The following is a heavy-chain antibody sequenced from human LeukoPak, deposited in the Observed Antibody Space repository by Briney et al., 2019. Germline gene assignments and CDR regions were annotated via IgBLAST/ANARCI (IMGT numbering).Heavy chain of an antibody. V-gene: IGHV3-30*04. Sequence: GGSLRLSCVASGFTFSSYAMHWVRQAPGKGLEWVAVISYDGSNKYYADSVKGRFTISRDNSKNTLYLQMNSLRAEDTAVYYCARGRYSSSLDYWGQGTLVTVSS. J-gene: IGHJ4*02. CDR2: ISYDGSNK. CDR1: GFTFSSYA. D-gene: IGHD6-13*01. CDR3: ARGRYSSSLDY.